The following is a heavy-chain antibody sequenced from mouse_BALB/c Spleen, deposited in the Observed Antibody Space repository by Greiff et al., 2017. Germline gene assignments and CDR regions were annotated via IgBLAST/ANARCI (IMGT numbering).Heavy chain of an antibody. Sequence: QVQLQQSGAELMKPGASVKISCKATGYTFSSYWIEWVKQRPGHGLEWIGEILPGSGSTNYNEKFKGKATFTADTSSNTAYMQLSSLTSEDSAVYYCARRGSYGIYAMDYWGQGTSVTVSS. D-gene: IGHD1-1*01. CDR3: ARRGSYGIYAMDY. J-gene: IGHJ4*01. CDR2: ILPGSGST. CDR1: GYTFSSYW. V-gene: IGHV1-9*01.